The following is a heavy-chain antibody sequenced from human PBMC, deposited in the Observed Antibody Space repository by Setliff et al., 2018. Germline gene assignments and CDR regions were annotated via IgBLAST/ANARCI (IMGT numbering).Heavy chain of an antibody. CDR2: IKQDGSEK. J-gene: IGHJ6*02. D-gene: IGHD3-10*01. V-gene: IGHV3-7*01. Sequence: PGGSLRLSCAASGFTFSSYWMSWVRQAPGKGLEWVANIKQDGSEKYYVDSVKGRFTISRDNAKNSLYLQMNSLRAEDTAVYYCARDHAYGSRFYYYYYCMDVWGQGTTVTVSS. CDR1: GFTFSSYW. CDR3: ARDHAYGSRFYYYYYCMDV.